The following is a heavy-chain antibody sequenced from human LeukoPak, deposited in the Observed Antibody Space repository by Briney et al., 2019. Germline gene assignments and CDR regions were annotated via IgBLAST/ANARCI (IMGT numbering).Heavy chain of an antibody. CDR3: ARREVTGYDAFDI. V-gene: IGHV5-51*01. CDR1: EYSFISYW. Sequence: GESLKISCKGSEYSFISYWIGWVRQMPGKGLEWMGIIYPGDSDTRYSPSFQGQVTISADMSISTAYLQWSSLKASDTAMYYCARREVTGYDAFDIWGQGTLVTVSS. D-gene: IGHD5-18*01. CDR2: IYPGDSDT. J-gene: IGHJ3*02.